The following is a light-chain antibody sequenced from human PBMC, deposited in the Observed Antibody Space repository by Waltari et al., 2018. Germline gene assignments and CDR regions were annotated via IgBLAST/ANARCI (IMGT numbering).Light chain of an antibody. Sequence: QSALTQPASVSGSPGQSITISCIGTSSDVGNYNLVSWYQQHPGKAPKLMIYEVTKRPSGVSTRFSGSKSGNTASLTISGLQAEDEADYHCCSYAGSNTLVFGGGTKLTVL. CDR1: SSDVGNYNL. J-gene: IGLJ2*01. CDR2: EVT. V-gene: IGLV2-23*02. CDR3: CSYAGSNTLV.